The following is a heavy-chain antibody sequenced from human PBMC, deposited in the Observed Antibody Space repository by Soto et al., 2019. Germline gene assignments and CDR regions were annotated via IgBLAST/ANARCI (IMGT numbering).Heavy chain of an antibody. CDR3: ARDDLPFSSSWNY. D-gene: IGHD6-13*01. Sequence: QVQLVESGGGLVKPGGSLRLSCAASGFTFSDYYMSWIRQAPGKGLEWVSYISSSSSYTNYADSVKGRFTISRDNAKNSLYLQMNSLRAEDTAVYYCARDDLPFSSSWNYWGQGTLVTVSS. J-gene: IGHJ4*02. V-gene: IGHV3-11*06. CDR2: ISSSSSYT. CDR1: GFTFSDYY.